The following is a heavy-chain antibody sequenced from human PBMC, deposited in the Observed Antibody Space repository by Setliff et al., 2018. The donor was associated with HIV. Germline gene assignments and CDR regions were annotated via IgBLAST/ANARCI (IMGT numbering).Heavy chain of an antibody. Sequence: SETLSLTCTVSGGSISSGSYYWSWIRQPAGKGLEWIGRIYTSGSTNYNPSLKSRVTISVDTSKNQFSLKLSSVTAADTAVYYCARGSVGMATYYFDYWGQGTLVTVSS. J-gene: IGHJ4*02. CDR3: ARGSVGMATYYFDY. V-gene: IGHV4-61*02. CDR2: IYTSGST. CDR1: GGSISSGSYY. D-gene: IGHD5-12*01.